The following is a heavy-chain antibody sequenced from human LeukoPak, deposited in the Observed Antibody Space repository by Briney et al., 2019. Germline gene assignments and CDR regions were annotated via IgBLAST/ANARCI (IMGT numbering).Heavy chain of an antibody. CDR3: ARVNWGSEFDY. J-gene: IGHJ4*02. D-gene: IGHD7-27*01. Sequence: PGGSLRLSCAASGFTFSTYWMHWVRQAPGKGLVWVSRISSDGSITGYADSVKGRFTISRDNAKNTLYLQMNSLRAEDTAVYYCARVNWGSEFDYWGQGTLVTVSS. V-gene: IGHV3-74*01. CDR1: GFTFSTYW. CDR2: ISSDGSIT.